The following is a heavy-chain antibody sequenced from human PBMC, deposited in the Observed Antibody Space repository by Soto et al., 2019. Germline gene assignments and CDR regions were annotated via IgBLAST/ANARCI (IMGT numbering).Heavy chain of an antibody. CDR1: GFTFNTFA. D-gene: IGHD6-19*01. J-gene: IGHJ4*02. CDR3: VKEGYMRSDWYGQFDC. V-gene: IGHV3-64D*06. Sequence: VQLVESGGTLVQPGGSLRLSCSASGFTFNTFAMHWVRQTPGKGLEFVSAISSNGGNTYYADSVKGRFAISRDNSKNTLDLPMYSLRPEDTALYFCVKEGYMRSDWYGQFDCWGQGTLVTVSS. CDR2: ISSNGGNT.